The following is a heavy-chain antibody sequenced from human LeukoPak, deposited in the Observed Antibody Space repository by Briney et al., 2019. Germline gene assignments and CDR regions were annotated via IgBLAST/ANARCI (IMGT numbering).Heavy chain of an antibody. CDR3: ATSYQLLEYFDY. CDR1: GYTLTELS. J-gene: IGHJ4*02. CDR2: FDPEDGET. V-gene: IGHV1-24*01. D-gene: IGHD2-2*01. Sequence: ASVKVSCKVSGYTLTELSMHWVRQAPGKGLEWMGGFDPEDGETIYAHKFQGRVTMTEDTSTDTAYMELSSLRSEDTAVYYCATSYQLLEYFDYWGQGTLVTVSS.